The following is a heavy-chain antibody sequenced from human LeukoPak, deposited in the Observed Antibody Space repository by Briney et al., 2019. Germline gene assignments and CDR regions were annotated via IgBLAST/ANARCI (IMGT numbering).Heavy chain of an antibody. CDR2: ISGNGGGT. D-gene: IGHD5-18*01. V-gene: IGHV3-23*01. Sequence: GGSLRLSCAASGFTFSSYAMSWARQAPGKGLEWVSGISGNGGGTYYADSVKGRFTISRDNSKNTLYLQMNSLRAEDTAVYYCAKDRIQLWFGYFDYWGQGTLVTVSS. CDR1: GFTFSSYA. J-gene: IGHJ4*02. CDR3: AKDRIQLWFGYFDY.